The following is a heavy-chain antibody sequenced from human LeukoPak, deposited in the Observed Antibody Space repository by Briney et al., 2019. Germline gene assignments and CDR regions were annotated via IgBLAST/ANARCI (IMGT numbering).Heavy chain of an antibody. J-gene: IGHJ6*02. CDR1: GYTFTSYH. V-gene: IGHV1-46*01. CDR3: ARDQTDCSSTSCYKFHYNMDV. CDR2: INPSGGST. Sequence: ASVKVSCKASGYTFTSYHMHWVRQAPGQGLEWMGIINPSGGSTSYAQKFQGRVTMTRDTSTNTVYMELSSLRSEDTAVYYCARDQTDCSSTSCYKFHYNMDVWGQGTTVTVSS. D-gene: IGHD2-2*02.